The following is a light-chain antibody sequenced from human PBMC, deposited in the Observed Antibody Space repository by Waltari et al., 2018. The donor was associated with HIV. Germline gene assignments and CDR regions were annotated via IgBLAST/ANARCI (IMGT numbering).Light chain of an antibody. J-gene: IGLJ3*02. V-gene: IGLV2-14*03. Sequence: QSALTQPASVSGSPGQSITISCTGTSSDVGGYNYVPWYQHYPGKAPKLFVYDVNNRPSGVFNRFSGSNSGNTASLTISGLQAEDEADYYCSSYTSASTLGVFGGGTKLTVL. CDR3: SSYTSASTLGV. CDR2: DVN. CDR1: SSDVGGYNY.